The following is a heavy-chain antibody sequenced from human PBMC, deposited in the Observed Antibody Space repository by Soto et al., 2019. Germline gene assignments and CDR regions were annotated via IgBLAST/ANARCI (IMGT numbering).Heavy chain of an antibody. CDR3: ARVPGGYTYGFYGMDV. CDR2: IGTAGDT. V-gene: IGHV3-13*01. J-gene: IGHJ6*02. CDR1: GFIFSSYD. Sequence: GGSLRLSCAASGFIFSSYDTHWVRQSTGKGLEWVAAIGTAGDTHYPDSVKGRFTISRENAKNSLYLQMNSLRAGDTAVYYCARVPGGYTYGFYGMDVWGQGTTVTVSS. D-gene: IGHD5-18*01.